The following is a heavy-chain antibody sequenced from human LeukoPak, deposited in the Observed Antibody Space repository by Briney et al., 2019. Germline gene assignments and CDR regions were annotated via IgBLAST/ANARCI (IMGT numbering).Heavy chain of an antibody. CDR1: GFTFSSYA. CDR3: AKLLYYYDSSQPY. V-gene: IGHV3-30*18. J-gene: IGHJ4*02. D-gene: IGHD3-22*01. Sequence: GGSLRLSCAASGFTFSSYAVHWVRQAPGKGLEWVAVISYDGSNKYYADSVKGRFTISRDNSNNTLYLQMNSLRAEDTAVYYCAKLLYYYDSSQPYWGQGTLVTVSS. CDR2: ISYDGSNK.